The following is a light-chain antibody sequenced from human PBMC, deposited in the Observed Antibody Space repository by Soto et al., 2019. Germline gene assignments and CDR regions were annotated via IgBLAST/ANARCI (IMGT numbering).Light chain of an antibody. Sequence: EIVMTQSPATLSVSPGERATLSCRASQSISARLGWYQQRPGQAPRLLIYGGSSRATGVPARFSGSGSGTEFTLTISSLQSEDFAVYYCQQYNTWRSITFGQGTRLEMK. CDR2: GGS. V-gene: IGKV3-15*01. J-gene: IGKJ5*01. CDR1: QSISAR. CDR3: QQYNTWRSIT.